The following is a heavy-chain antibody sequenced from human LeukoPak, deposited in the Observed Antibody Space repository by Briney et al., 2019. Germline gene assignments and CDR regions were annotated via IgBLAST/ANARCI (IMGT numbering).Heavy chain of an antibody. J-gene: IGHJ4*01. V-gene: IGHV3-9*01. Sequence: SGISWNSGTIGYADSVKGRFTVSRDNAKKSLFLQMNSLRPEDTALYYCAKDVGSSWSPLDYWGQGTLVTVSS. CDR3: AKDVGSSWSPLDY. D-gene: IGHD6-13*01. CDR2: ISWNSGTI.